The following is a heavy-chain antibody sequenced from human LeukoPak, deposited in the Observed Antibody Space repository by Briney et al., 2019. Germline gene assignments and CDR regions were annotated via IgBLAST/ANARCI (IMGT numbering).Heavy chain of an antibody. CDR3: ARAPGVVAPFDY. D-gene: IGHD2-2*01. CDR2: IIPIFGTA. Sequence: SVKVSCKASGGTFSSYAISWVRQAPGQGLEWMGGIIPIFGTANYAQKFQGRVTITTDESTSTAYMELSSLRSEDTAVYYSARAPGVVAPFDYWGQGTLVTVSS. J-gene: IGHJ4*02. CDR1: GGTFSSYA. V-gene: IGHV1-69*05.